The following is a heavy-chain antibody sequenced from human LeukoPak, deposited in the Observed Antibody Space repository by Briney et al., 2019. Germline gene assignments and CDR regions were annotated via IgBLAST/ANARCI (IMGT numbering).Heavy chain of an antibody. CDR1: GFPFSTYG. J-gene: IGHJ4*02. CDR2: FSGSGGST. V-gene: IGHV3-23*01. CDR3: AKSGLNRFDY. D-gene: IGHD2-15*01. Sequence: GTSLRLSCAASGFPFSTYGMRWVRQAPGKGLEWVSPFSGSGGSTHYADSVKGRFTISRDNSKNTLYLQMNSLRAEDTAVYYCAKSGLNRFDYWGQGTLVTVSS.